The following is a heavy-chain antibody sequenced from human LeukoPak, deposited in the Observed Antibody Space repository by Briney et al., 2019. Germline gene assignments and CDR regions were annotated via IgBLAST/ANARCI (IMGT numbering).Heavy chain of an antibody. J-gene: IGHJ1*01. CDR2: IRYDGSNK. Sequence: GGSLRLSCAASGFTFSSYGMHWVRQAPGKGLEWVAFIRYDGSNKYYADSVKGRFTISRDNSKNTLYLQMNSLRAEDTAVYYCAKDQHFDWLLEAEYFQHWGQGTLVTVSS. D-gene: IGHD3-9*01. V-gene: IGHV3-30*02. CDR1: GFTFSSYG. CDR3: AKDQHFDWLLEAEYFQH.